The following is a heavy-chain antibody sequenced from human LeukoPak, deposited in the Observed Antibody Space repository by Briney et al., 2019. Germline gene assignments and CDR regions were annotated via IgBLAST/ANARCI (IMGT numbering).Heavy chain of an antibody. CDR2: ISGSGSNT. J-gene: IGHJ4*02. CDR1: GFTFSSYA. V-gene: IGHV3-23*01. CDR3: ANHFACGSTSCPPFDS. D-gene: IGHD2-2*01. Sequence: GGSLRLSCAASGFTFSSYAMSWVRQAPGKGLEWVSAISGSGSNTYYADSVKGGFTVSRDNSKDTLYLQMNSLRVEDTAVYYCANHFACGSTSCPPFDSWGQGTLVTVSS.